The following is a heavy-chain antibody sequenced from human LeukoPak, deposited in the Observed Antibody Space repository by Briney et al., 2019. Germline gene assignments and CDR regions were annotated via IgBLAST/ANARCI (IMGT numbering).Heavy chain of an antibody. CDR2: ISSSSSYI. CDR3: TVETGGDYPHFDY. Sequence: GGSLRLSCAASGFTFSSYNMNWVRQAPGKGLECVSSISSSSSYIYYADSVKGRFTISRDNAKNSLYLQRNSLRAEDTAVYSCTVETGGDYPHFDYWGQGTLVTVSS. CDR1: GFTFSSYN. V-gene: IGHV3-21*01. D-gene: IGHD4-17*01. J-gene: IGHJ4*02.